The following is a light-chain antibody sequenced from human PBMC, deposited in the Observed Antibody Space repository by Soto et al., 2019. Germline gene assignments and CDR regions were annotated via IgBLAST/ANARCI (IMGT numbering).Light chain of an antibody. CDR3: QSYDRSLSGSV. J-gene: IGLJ3*02. CDR2: GNS. V-gene: IGLV1-40*01. CDR1: SSNIGAGYD. Sequence: QSVLTQPPSVSGAPGQRVTISCTGNSSNIGAGYDAHWYQQLPGKAPKLLIFGNSHRPSGVPDRFFGSKSGTSASLAITGLQAEDEADYYCQSYDRSLSGSVFGGGTQLTVL.